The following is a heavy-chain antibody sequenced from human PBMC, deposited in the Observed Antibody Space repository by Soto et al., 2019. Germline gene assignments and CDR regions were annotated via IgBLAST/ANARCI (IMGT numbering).Heavy chain of an antibody. CDR1: GYTFNAFY. J-gene: IGHJ6*03. D-gene: IGHD6-13*01. CDR3: SRVALGYGFAYG. V-gene: IGHV1-46*02. Sequence: GAAVKVSCPSFGYTFNAFYMHWVRQAPGQGHEWMGVINPSGDGTSYAQKFQGRVTMTRDTSTSTVYMELGSLRSEDTAVYYRSRVALGYGFAYGWGNGSKIT. CDR2: INPSGDGT.